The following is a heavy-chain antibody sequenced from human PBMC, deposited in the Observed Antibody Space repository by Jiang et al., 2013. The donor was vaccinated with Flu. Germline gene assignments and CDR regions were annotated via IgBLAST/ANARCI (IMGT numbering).Heavy chain of an antibody. V-gene: IGHV4-39*01. D-gene: IGHD3/OR15-3a*01. J-gene: IGHJ4*02. CDR1: GGSITSSNYY. CDR3: ARLGGLVHPGDY. Sequence: LLKPSETVSLTCTVSGGSITSSNYYWGWIRQPPGKGLEWIGSIYYSGSTYYNPSLKSRVTISVDTSENQFSLRLTSVTAADTAVYYCARLGGLVHPGDYWGQGPWSPSPQ. CDR2: IYYSGST.